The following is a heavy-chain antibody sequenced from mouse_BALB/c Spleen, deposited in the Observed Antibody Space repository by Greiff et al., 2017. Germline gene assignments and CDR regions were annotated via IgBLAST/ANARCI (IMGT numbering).Heavy chain of an antibody. Sequence: EVQGVESGGGLVKPGGSLKLSCAASGFTFSSYTMSWVRQTPEKRLEWVATISSGGSYTYYPDSVKGRFTISRDNAKNTLYLQMSSLKSEDTAMYYCTRDQGDYYGSSYPYYFDYWGQGTTLTVSS. V-gene: IGHV5-6-4*01. CDR2: ISSGGSYT. CDR1: GFTFSSYT. D-gene: IGHD1-1*01. J-gene: IGHJ2*01. CDR3: TRDQGDYYGSSYPYYFDY.